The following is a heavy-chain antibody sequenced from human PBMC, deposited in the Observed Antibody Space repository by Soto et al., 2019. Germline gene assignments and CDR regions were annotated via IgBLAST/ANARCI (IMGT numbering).Heavy chain of an antibody. CDR3: AKGLSGNYYNSNDY. CDR2: IRSSGEGT. CDR1: GFTFSTSG. J-gene: IGHJ4*02. V-gene: IGHV3-23*01. Sequence: VDSLRQSSLASGFTFSTSGVSGLRQAPGWGLEWVSGIRSSGEGTYYADSVKGRFTISRDNSRNTLYLQMNTLTAEDTAVYYCAKGLSGNYYNSNDYWGQGTLVTVSS. D-gene: IGHD3-10*01.